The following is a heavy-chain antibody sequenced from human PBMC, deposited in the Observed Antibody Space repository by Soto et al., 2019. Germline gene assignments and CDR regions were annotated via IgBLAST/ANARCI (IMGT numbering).Heavy chain of an antibody. CDR1: GGSFSGYY. CDR3: ARDRQGDYGDYAWFDP. CDR2: INHSGST. Sequence: PSETLSLTCAVYGGSFSGYYWSWIRQPPGKGLEWIGEINHSGSTNYNPSLKSRVTISVDTSKNQFSLKLNSVTAADTAVYYCARDRQGDYGDYAWFDPWGQGTLVTVSS. D-gene: IGHD4-17*01. V-gene: IGHV4-34*01. J-gene: IGHJ5*02.